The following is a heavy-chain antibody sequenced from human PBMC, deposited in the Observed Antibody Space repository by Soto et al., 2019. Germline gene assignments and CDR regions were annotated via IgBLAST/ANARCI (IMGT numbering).Heavy chain of an antibody. V-gene: IGHV3-33*01. CDR1: GFTFSSYG. CDR2: IWYDGSNK. D-gene: IGHD3-22*01. J-gene: IGHJ4*02. Sequence: PGGSLRLSCAASGFTFSSYGMHWVRQAPGKGLEWVAVIWYDGSNKYYADSVKGRFTISRDNSKNTLYLQMNSLRAEDTAVYYCAREPKNYNDSTGYYYFPYWGPGTLVTVSS. CDR3: AREPKNYNDSTGYYYFPY.